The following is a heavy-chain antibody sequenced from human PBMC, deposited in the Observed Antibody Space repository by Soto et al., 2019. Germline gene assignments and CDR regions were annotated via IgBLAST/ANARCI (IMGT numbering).Heavy chain of an antibody. D-gene: IGHD3-22*01. CDR1: GGSFSGYY. V-gene: IGHV4-34*01. J-gene: IGHJ4*02. Sequence: PSETLSLTCAVYGGSFSGYYWSWIRQPPGKGLEWIGEINHSGSTNYNPSLKSRVTISVDTSKNQFSLKLSSVTAADTAVYYCARTMPENSSGYYHYFDYWGRGTLVTVSS. CDR3: ARTMPENSSGYYHYFDY. CDR2: INHSGST.